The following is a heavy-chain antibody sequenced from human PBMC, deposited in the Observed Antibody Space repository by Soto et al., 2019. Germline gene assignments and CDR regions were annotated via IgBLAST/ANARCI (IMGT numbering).Heavy chain of an antibody. V-gene: IGHV4-39*01. CDR3: ARRYIGAVAGTAWFDP. J-gene: IGHJ5*02. Sequence: KASETLSLTCTVSGGSISSSSYYWGWIRQPPGKGLEWIGSIYYSGSTYYNPSLKSRVTISVDTSKNQFSLKLSSVTAADTAVYYCARRYIGAVAGTAWFDPWGQGTLVTVSS. CDR2: IYYSGST. CDR1: GGSISSSSYY. D-gene: IGHD6-19*01.